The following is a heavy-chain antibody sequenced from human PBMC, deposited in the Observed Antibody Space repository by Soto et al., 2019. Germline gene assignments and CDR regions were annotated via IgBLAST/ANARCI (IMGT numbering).Heavy chain of an antibody. D-gene: IGHD1-26*01. CDR3: ARGRLRERHQFDY. V-gene: IGHV4-59*01. CDR2: IYYSGST. CDR1: AVSISSYY. Sequence: SETLSLTCTVPAVSISSYYSTWIRQPPGKGLEWIGYIYYSGSTNYNPSLKSRVTISVDTSKHQFSLKLSSVTAADTAVYYCARGRLRERHQFDYWGQGTLVNVSS. J-gene: IGHJ4*02.